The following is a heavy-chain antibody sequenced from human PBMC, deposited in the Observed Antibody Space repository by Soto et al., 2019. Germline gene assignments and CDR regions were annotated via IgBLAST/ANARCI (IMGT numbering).Heavy chain of an antibody. CDR2: IYYSGST. CDR1: GGSISSSSYY. V-gene: IGHV4-39*07. CDR3: ARTVLGPDLLADSFVDYYYYMDV. D-gene: IGHD3-9*01. J-gene: IGHJ6*03. Sequence: ETLSLTCTVSGGSISSSSYYWGWIRQPPGKGLEWIGSIYYSGSTYYNPSLKSRVTFSADSSRGQFSLRLNSVTAADTAVYYCARTVLGPDLLADSFVDYYYYMDVWGQGTTVTVSS.